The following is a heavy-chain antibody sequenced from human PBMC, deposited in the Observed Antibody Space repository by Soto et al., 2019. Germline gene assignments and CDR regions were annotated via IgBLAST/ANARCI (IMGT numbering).Heavy chain of an antibody. Sequence: QVQLVESGGGVVQPGRSLRLSCAASGFTFSSYGMHWVRQAPGKGLEWVAVISSDGSNKYYADSVKGRFTISRDNSKNTLYMHMNSLRAEDTAVYYCAKHLFALYSGRRANGMDVWGQGTTVTVSS. V-gene: IGHV3-30*18. CDR3: AKHLFALYSGRRANGMDV. J-gene: IGHJ6*02. CDR2: ISSDGSNK. CDR1: GFTFSSYG. D-gene: IGHD1-26*01.